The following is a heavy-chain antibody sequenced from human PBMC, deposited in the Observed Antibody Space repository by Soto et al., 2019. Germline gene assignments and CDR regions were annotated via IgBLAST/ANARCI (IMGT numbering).Heavy chain of an antibody. D-gene: IGHD2-2*01. J-gene: IGHJ4*02. Sequence: GESLKISCKGSGFTFTSYWIAWVRQMPGKGLEWMGIIYPGGPDSSYSPSFQGQVTISADKSINTAYLHWSSLKASDTAIYYCAKHEGYCSTTTCSNFDYWGQGTLVTVSS. CDR1: GFTFTSYW. CDR2: IYPGGPDS. CDR3: AKHEGYCSTTTCSNFDY. V-gene: IGHV5-51*01.